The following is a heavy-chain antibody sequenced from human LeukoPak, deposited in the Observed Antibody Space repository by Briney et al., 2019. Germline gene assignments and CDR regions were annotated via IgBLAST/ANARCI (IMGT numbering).Heavy chain of an antibody. V-gene: IGHV3-23*01. CDR3: ANLYDFWTGDY. Sequence: GGSLRLSCAASGFTFSSYAMSWVRQAPGKGLEWVSAISGSGGSTYYADSVKGRFTISRDNSKNTLYLQMNSLRAEDTAAYYCANLYDFWTGDYWGQGTLVTVSS. D-gene: IGHD3-3*01. J-gene: IGHJ4*02. CDR2: ISGSGGST. CDR1: GFTFSSYA.